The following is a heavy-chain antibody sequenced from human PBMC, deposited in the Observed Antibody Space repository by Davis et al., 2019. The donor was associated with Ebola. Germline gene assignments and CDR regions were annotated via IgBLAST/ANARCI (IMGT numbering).Heavy chain of an antibody. CDR2: IIPILGIA. D-gene: IGHD3-22*01. CDR1: GDTFSSYT. V-gene: IGHV1-69*02. CDR3: ARSSYYDSSGPWS. J-gene: IGHJ4*02. Sequence: SVKVSCKASGDTFSSYTISWVRQAPGQGLEWMGRIIPILGIANYAQKFQGRVTITADKSTSTAYMELSSLRSEDTAVYYCARSSYYDSSGPWSWGQGTLVTVSS.